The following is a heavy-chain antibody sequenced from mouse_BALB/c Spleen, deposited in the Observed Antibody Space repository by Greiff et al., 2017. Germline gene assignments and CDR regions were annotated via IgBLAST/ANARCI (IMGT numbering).Heavy chain of an antibody. V-gene: IGHV5-4*02. J-gene: IGHJ3*01. D-gene: IGHD3-2*01. CDR3: ATADSSGFAY. CDR2: ISDGGSYT. CDR1: GFTFSDYY. Sequence: EVQGVESGGGLVKPGGSLKLSCAASGFTFSDYYMYWVRQTPEKRLEWVATISDGGSYTYYPDSVKGRFTISRDNAKNNLYLQMSSLKSEDTAMYYCATADSSGFAYWGQGTLVTVSA.